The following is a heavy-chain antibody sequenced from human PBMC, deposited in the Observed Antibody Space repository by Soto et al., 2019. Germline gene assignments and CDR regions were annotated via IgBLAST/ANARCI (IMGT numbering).Heavy chain of an antibody. J-gene: IGHJ4*02. V-gene: IGHV4-39*01. Sequence: PSETLSLTCTVSGGSISSSSYYWGWIRQPPGKGLEWIGSINYSGSTYYNPSLKSRVTMSVDTSKSQYSLKLSSVTAADTAVYYCARRVFTATINKFDSWGQGTLVTVSS. D-gene: IGHD5-12*01. CDR2: INYSGST. CDR1: GGSISSSSYY. CDR3: ARRVFTATINKFDS.